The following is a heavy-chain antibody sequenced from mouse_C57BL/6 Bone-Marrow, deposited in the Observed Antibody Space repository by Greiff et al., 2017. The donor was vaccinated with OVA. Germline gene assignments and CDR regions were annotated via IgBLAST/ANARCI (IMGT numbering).Heavy chain of an antibody. CDR3: VRHNYYGSSYGDYFDY. D-gene: IGHD1-1*01. CDR1: GFSFNTYA. V-gene: IGHV10-1*01. CDR2: IRSKSNNYAT. J-gene: IGHJ2*01. Sequence: EVQGVESGGGLVQPKGSLKLSCAASGFSFNTYAMNWVRQAPGKGLEWVARIRSKSNNYATYYADSVKDRFTISRDDSESMLYLQMNNLKTEDTAMYYCVRHNYYGSSYGDYFDYWGQGTTLTVSS.